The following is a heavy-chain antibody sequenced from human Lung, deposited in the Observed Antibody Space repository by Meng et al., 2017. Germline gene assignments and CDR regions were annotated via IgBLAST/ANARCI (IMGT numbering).Heavy chain of an antibody. V-gene: IGHV3-15*01. J-gene: IGHJ4*02. CDR1: GFYFNNAW. CDR3: TWDDKAVSDY. D-gene: IGHD1-26*01. CDR2: IKSNTDGGTA. Sequence: EWHLVESVRDLVKPGGSLRCSCAASGFYFNNAWMSWVRQATGKGLEWVGRIKSNTDGGTAEYAAPVTGRFTISRDDSKSTLYLQMSGLRIDDTGVYYCTWDDKAVSDYWGQGTLVTVSS.